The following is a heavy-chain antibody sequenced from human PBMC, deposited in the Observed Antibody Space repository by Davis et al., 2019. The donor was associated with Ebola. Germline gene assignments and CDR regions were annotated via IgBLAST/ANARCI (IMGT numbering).Heavy chain of an antibody. CDR2: IIPILGIA. V-gene: IGHV1-69*04. D-gene: IGHD5-24*01. Sequence: SVKVSCKASGGTFSSYAISWVRQAPGQGLEWMGRIIPILGIANYAQKFQGRVTITADKSTSTAYMELSSLRSEDTAVYYCARPETGVEMATMEALDYWGQGTLVTVSS. J-gene: IGHJ4*02. CDR1: GGTFSSYA. CDR3: ARPETGVEMATMEALDY.